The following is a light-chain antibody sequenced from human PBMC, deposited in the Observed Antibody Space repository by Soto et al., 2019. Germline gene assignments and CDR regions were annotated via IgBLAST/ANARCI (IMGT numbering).Light chain of an antibody. Sequence: EIALTQSQGTLPLSPGERATLSCRASQSVSSSDLDWYQQKPGQAPRLLIYGASNRATGIPDKFSGSGSVTDFTLTISRLEPEDFAVYYCQQYGSSPTFGPGTKVEIK. J-gene: IGKJ1*01. V-gene: IGKV3-20*01. CDR1: QSVSSSD. CDR3: QQYGSSPT. CDR2: GAS.